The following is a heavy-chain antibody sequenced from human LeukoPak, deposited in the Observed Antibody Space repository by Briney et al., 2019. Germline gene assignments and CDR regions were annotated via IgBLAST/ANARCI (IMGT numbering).Heavy chain of an antibody. Sequence: SETLSLTCTGSGCSSSRYYWNWIRQPPGKGLEWIGYIYYSGTSNYNPSLKSRVTISVDTSKNQFSLKLSSVTAADTAVYYCARHPSERIVNPRQPYYYYYMDVWGKGTTVTVSS. CDR1: GCSSSRYY. CDR2: IYYSGTS. J-gene: IGHJ6*03. D-gene: IGHD1-1*01. V-gene: IGHV4-59*08. CDR3: ARHPSERIVNPRQPYYYYYMDV.